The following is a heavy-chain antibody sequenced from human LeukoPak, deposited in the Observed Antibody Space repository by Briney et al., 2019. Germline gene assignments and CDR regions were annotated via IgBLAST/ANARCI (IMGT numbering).Heavy chain of an antibody. V-gene: IGHV1-18*01. CDR1: GYTFNTYG. Sequence: ASVKVSCKASGYTFNTYGITWVRQAPGQGLEWMGWISGYNGKTKYAQELQVRVTMTTDTSTTTAYMELRSLTSDDTAVYYCARAGAVVDNWFDPWGQGTLVTVSS. CDR3: ARAGAVVDNWFDP. D-gene: IGHD2-15*01. CDR2: ISGYNGKT. J-gene: IGHJ5*02.